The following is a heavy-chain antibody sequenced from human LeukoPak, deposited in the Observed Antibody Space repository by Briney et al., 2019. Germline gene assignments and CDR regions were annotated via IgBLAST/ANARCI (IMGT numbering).Heavy chain of an antibody. J-gene: IGHJ6*03. V-gene: IGHV4-39*01. CDR3: ASGRLTRLPTTTYYMDV. D-gene: IGHD4-11*01. CDR2: IYYSGST. CDR1: GGSISSTTYY. Sequence: PSETLSLTCTVSGGSISSTTYYWGWIRQPPGKGLEWIGSIYYSGSTYYNPSLKSRVTISVDTSKNQFSLKVSSVIAADTAVYYCASGRLTRLPTTTYYMDVWGKGTTVTVSS.